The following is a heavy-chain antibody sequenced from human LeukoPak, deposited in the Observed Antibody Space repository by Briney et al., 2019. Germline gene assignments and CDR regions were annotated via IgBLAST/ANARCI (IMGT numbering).Heavy chain of an antibody. Sequence: ASVKVSCKVSGYTLTELSMHWVRQAPGKGLEWMGGFDPEDGETIYAQKFQGRVTMTEDTSTDTAYMELSSLRSEDTAVYYCATDWVYCSSTSCQTVNWLDPWGQGTLVTVSS. CDR1: GYTLTELS. J-gene: IGHJ5*02. CDR3: ATDWVYCSSTSCQTVNWLDP. V-gene: IGHV1-24*01. D-gene: IGHD2-2*01. CDR2: FDPEDGET.